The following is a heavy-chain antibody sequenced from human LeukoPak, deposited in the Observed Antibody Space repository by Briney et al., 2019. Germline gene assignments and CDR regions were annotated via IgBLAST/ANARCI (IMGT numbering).Heavy chain of an antibody. V-gene: IGHV3-43*01. J-gene: IGHJ6*03. CDR2: ISWDGGST. Sequence: GGSLRLSCAASGFTFDDYTMHWVRQAPGKGLEWVSLISWDGGSTYYADSVKGRFTISRDNSKNSLYLQMNSLRTEDTALYYCAKAATVSAKYYYYYYMDVWGKGTTVTVSS. D-gene: IGHD4-17*01. CDR3: AKAATVSAKYYYYYYMDV. CDR1: GFTFDDYT.